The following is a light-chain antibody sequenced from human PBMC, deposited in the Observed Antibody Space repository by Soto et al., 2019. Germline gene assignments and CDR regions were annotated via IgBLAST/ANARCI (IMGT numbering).Light chain of an antibody. Sequence: SYELTQPPSVSVAPGKTASISCGGNNIGSKGVHWYQQKPGQAPVLVIYSDTDLPPVIPERFSGSNSANLATLTIRRVEAGDEADYYCQVWGSGSAHVVLSEGTKLT. V-gene: IGLV3-21*04. CDR3: QVWGSGSAHVV. CDR1: NIGSKG. CDR2: SDT. J-gene: IGLJ2*01.